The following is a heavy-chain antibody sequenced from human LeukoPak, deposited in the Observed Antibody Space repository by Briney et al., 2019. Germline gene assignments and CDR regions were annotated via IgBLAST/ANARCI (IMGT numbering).Heavy chain of an antibody. CDR2: ISGSGGST. Sequence: PGGSLRLSXAASGFTFSSYAMSWVRQTPGKGLEWVSAISGSGGSTYYADSVKGRFTISRDNSKNTLYLQMNSLRAEDTAVYYCAKDEYSSGWPYRGQGTLVTVSS. CDR1: GFTFSSYA. V-gene: IGHV3-23*01. CDR3: AKDEYSSGWPY. D-gene: IGHD6-19*01. J-gene: IGHJ4*02.